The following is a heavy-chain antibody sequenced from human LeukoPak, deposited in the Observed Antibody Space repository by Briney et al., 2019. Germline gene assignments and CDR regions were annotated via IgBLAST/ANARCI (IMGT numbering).Heavy chain of an antibody. J-gene: IGHJ5*02. CDR1: GGSFSGYY. Sequence: SETLSLTCAVYGGSFSGYYWSWIRQPPGKGLEWIGENNHSGSTNYNTPLKSRVTISVDTSKNPFSLKLSSVTAADPAVYYCAPGHFDYLWGQGTLVTVSS. CDR3: APGHFDYL. D-gene: IGHD3-9*01. V-gene: IGHV4-34*01. CDR2: NNHSGST.